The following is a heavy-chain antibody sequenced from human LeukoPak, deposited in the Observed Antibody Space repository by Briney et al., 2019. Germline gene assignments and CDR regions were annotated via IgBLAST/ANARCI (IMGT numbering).Heavy chain of an antibody. J-gene: IGHJ4*02. Sequence: SETLSLTCTVSGGSINSRGYSWSWLPQHPGKGLEWIGHILSSGSTYVNPSLKSRVTISVDTSKNQFSLKLTSVTAADTAVYYCARLWGSTSLIDYWGQGTLVTVSS. CDR2: ILSSGST. D-gene: IGHD2-2*01. V-gene: IGHV4-31*03. CDR1: GGSINSRGYS. CDR3: ARLWGSTSLIDY.